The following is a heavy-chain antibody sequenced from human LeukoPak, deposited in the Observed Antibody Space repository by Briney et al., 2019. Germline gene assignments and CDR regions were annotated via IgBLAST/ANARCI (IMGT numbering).Heavy chain of an antibody. J-gene: IGHJ4*02. CDR1: GGSISSYY. CDR3: ARGGRYCSSASCYTPIDY. CDR2: IYTSGST. Sequence: PSETLSLTCTVSGGSISSYYWSWIRQPAGKGLEWIGRIYTSGSTNYNPSLKSRVTMSVDTSKNQFSLKLSSVTAADTAVYYCARGGRYCSSASCYTPIDYWGQGTLVTVSS. D-gene: IGHD2-2*02. V-gene: IGHV4-4*07.